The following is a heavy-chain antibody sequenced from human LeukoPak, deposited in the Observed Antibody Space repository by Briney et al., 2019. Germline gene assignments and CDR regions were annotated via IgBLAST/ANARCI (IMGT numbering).Heavy chain of an antibody. CDR3: AMITSRATGPVDY. Sequence: SETLSLTCAVYGGSFSGYYWSWIRQPPGKGLEWIGEINHSGSTNYNPSLKSRVTISVDTSKDQFSLKLSSVTAAGTAVYYCAMITSRATGPVDYWGQGTLVTVSS. J-gene: IGHJ4*02. V-gene: IGHV4-34*01. CDR2: INHSGST. D-gene: IGHD5-12*01. CDR1: GGSFSGYY.